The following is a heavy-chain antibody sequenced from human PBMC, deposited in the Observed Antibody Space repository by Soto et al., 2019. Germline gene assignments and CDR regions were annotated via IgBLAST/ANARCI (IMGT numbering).Heavy chain of an antibody. CDR1: GGSFSGYY. Sequence: SETLSLTCAVYGGSFSGYYWSWIRQPPGKGLEWIGEINHSGSTNYNPSLKSRVTISVDTSKNQFSLKLSSVTAADTAVYYCARGAIVVPAAMRANFDIWGQGTMVTVSS. CDR3: ARGAIVVPAAMRANFDI. J-gene: IGHJ3*02. V-gene: IGHV4-34*01. CDR2: INHSGST. D-gene: IGHD2-2*01.